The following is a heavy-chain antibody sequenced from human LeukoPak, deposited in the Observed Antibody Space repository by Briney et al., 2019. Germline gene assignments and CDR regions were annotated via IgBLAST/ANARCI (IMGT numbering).Heavy chain of an antibody. Sequence: RAGGSLRLSCVAAGFTFAGYAMSWVRQAPGKGLEWVSIIRGSGSGTYYADSVKGRFTISRDNSKNTLYLQMNSLRAEDTAAYYCAKARGYYDFWRGHDYFWSGYDFWGQGALVTVSS. CDR2: IRGSGSGT. D-gene: IGHD3-3*01. J-gene: IGHJ4*02. V-gene: IGHV3-23*01. CDR1: GFTFAGYA. CDR3: AKARGYYDFWRGHDYFWSGYDF.